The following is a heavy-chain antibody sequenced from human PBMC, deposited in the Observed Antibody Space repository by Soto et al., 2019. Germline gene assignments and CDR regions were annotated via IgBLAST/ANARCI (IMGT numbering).Heavy chain of an antibody. CDR2: ISAYNGNT. J-gene: IGHJ4*02. CDR1: GYTFTSYG. D-gene: IGHD3-10*01. Sequence: ASVKVSCKASGYTFTSYGISWVRQAPGQGLEWMGWISAYNGNTNYAQELQGRVTMTTDASTSTAYMELRSLRSGDTAVYYCARDLGVGMEDYWGQGTPVTSPQ. V-gene: IGHV1-18*01. CDR3: ARDLGVGMEDY.